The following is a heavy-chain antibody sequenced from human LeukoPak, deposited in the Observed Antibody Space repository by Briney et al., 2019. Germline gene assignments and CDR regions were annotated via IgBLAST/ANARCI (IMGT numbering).Heavy chain of an antibody. V-gene: IGHV3-11*04. D-gene: IGHD2-15*01. J-gene: IGHJ4*02. CDR1: GFTFSDYY. CDR2: ISSSGSTI. Sequence: PGGSLRLSCAASGFTFSDYYMSWIRQAPGKGLEWVSYISSSGSTIYYADSVKGRFTISRDNAKNSLYLQMNSLRAEDTAVYYCAREMWRGVVAATPVRDYFDYWGQGTLVTVSS. CDR3: AREMWRGVVAATPVRDYFDY.